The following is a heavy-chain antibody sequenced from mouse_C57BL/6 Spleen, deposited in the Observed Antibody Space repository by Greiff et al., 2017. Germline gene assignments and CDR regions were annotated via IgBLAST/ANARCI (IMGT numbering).Heavy chain of an antibody. CDR1: GYTFTDYE. D-gene: IGHD1-1*01. V-gene: IGHV1-15*01. CDR3: TRRTTVVEYYFDY. J-gene: IGHJ2*01. CDR2: IDPETGGT. Sequence: QVQLKESGAELVRPGASVTLSCKASGYTFTDYEMHWVKQTPVHGLEWIGAIDPETGGTAYNQKFKGKAILTADKSSSTAYMELRSLTSEDSAVYYCTRRTTVVEYYFDYWGQGTTLTVSS.